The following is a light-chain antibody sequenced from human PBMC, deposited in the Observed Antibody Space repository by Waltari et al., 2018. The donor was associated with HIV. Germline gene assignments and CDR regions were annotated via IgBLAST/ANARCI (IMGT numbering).Light chain of an antibody. CDR3: QQYSDVPYT. J-gene: IGKJ2*01. CDR1: QSLLYISNNQNY. CDR2: WAY. Sequence: DVVVTQSPDSLAVSLGERATLHCKSNQSLLYISNNQNYLAWYQQKAGQRPKLLIYWAYIRESGVPDLFSGSGSETDFTLTISSLQAEDVAVYYCQQYSDVPYTFGQGTKLEIK. V-gene: IGKV4-1*01.